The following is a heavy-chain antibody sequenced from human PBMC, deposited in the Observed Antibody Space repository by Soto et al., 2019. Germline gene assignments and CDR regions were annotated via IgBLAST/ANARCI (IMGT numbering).Heavy chain of an antibody. J-gene: IGHJ6*02. D-gene: IGHD5-18*01. CDR1: GYTFTSYD. CDR2: MNPNSGNT. CDR3: ARSEYSYSVYLRFDFRGGYGMDV. V-gene: IGHV1-8*01. Sequence: ASVKVSCKASGYTFTSYDINWVRQAAGRGREWMGWMNPNSGNTGYAQKFQGRVTMTRNTSISTAYMELSSLRSENTAVYYCARSEYSYSVYLRFDFRGGYGMDVWGQGTTVTVSS.